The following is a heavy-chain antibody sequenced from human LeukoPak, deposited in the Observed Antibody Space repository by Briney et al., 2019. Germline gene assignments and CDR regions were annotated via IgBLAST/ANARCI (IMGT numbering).Heavy chain of an antibody. CDR2: IYPGDSDT. Sequence: GIIYPGDSDTRYSPSFQGQVTISADKSISTAYLQWSSLKASDTAMYYCAREYDEYSSNYWGQGTLVTVSS. CDR3: AREYDEYSSNY. D-gene: IGHD6-6*01. J-gene: IGHJ4*02. V-gene: IGHV5-51*01.